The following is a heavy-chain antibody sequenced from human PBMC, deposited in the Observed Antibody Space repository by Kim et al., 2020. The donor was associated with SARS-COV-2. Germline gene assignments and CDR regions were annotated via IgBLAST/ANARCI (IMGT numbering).Heavy chain of an antibody. CDR3: ARALGVLMVYAIQYYYGMDV. J-gene: IGHJ6*02. D-gene: IGHD2-8*01. CDR1: GYTFTSYD. V-gene: IGHV1-8*01. CDR2: MNPNSGNT. Sequence: ASVKVSCKASGYTFTSYDINWVRQATGQGLEWMGWMNPNSGNTGYVQKFQGRVTMTRNTSISTAYMELSSLRSEDTAVYYCARALGVLMVYAIQYYYGMDVWGQGTTVTVSS.